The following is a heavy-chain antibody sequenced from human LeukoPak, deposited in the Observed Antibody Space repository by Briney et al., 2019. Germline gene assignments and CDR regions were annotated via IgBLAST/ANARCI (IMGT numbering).Heavy chain of an antibody. Sequence: PGGSLRLSCAASGFTFSSYWMSWVRQAPGKGLMWVSQINSDGSATSCADPVKGRCTISRDNAKNMLYLEMNSLRVEDTAVYYCARGEYCSSTSCYAGLASYSYYFDYWGQGTLVTVSS. D-gene: IGHD2-2*01. J-gene: IGHJ4*02. V-gene: IGHV3-74*01. CDR2: INSDGSAT. CDR1: GFTFSSYW. CDR3: ARGEYCSSTSCYAGLASYSYYFDY.